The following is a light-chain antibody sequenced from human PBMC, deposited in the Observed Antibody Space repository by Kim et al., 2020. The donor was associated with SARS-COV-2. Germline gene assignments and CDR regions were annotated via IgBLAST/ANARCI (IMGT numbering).Light chain of an antibody. CDR3: QQCRGAPWT. CDR2: AAS. J-gene: IGKJ1*01. CDR1: QGINNC. V-gene: IGKV1-27*01. Sequence: DIQMTQSPSSLSASVGDRVTITCRASQGINNCLAGYQQKPGKVPKLLLYAASALQSAVQSRLSGSGSGTDFTLTTTSLHPEDVAAYYCQQCRGAPWTFGQGTTVESK.